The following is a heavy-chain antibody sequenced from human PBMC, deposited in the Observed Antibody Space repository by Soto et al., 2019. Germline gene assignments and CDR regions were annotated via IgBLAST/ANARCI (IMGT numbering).Heavy chain of an antibody. V-gene: IGHV4-34*01. J-gene: IGHJ3*02. CDR2: INHSGST. CDR1: GGSFSGYY. D-gene: IGHD7-27*01. Sequence: SETLSLTCAVYGGSFSGYYWSWIRQPPGKGLEWIGEINHSGSTNYNPSLKSRVTISVDTSKNQFSLKLSSVTAADTAVYYCARGNWGAFDIWGQGTMVTVSS. CDR3: ARGNWGAFDI.